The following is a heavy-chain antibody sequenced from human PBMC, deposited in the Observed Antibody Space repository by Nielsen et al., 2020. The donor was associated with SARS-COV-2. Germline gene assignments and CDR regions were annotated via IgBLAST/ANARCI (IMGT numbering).Heavy chain of an antibody. V-gene: IGHV5-10-1*01. CDR1: GYSSSNSW. CDR2: IDPRDSYT. D-gene: IGHD2-21*01. J-gene: IGHJ4*02. CDR3: ATHWPSNWYSDF. Sequence: KVSCKASGYSSSNSWITWMRQTPGKGLEWIGRIDPRDSYTNYSPSFKGHVTMSVDKSRTTSGRTTAYLQWRSLEASDTAVFYCATHWPSNWYSDFWGQVTLVTVSS.